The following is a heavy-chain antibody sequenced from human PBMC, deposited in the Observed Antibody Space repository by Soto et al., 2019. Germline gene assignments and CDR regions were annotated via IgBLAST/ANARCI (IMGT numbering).Heavy chain of an antibody. CDR3: ASCSTSCYTYYYYGMDV. J-gene: IGHJ6*02. Sequence: GASVKVSCKASGYTFTSYATHWVRQAPGQRLEWMGWINAGNGNTKYSQKFQGRVTITRDTSASTAYMELSSLRSEDTAVYYCASCSTSCYTYYYYGMDVWGQGTTVTVSS. D-gene: IGHD2-2*02. CDR1: GYTFTSYA. V-gene: IGHV1-3*01. CDR2: INAGNGNT.